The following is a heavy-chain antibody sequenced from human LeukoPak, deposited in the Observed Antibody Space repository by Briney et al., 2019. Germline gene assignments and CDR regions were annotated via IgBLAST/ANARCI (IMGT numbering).Heavy chain of an antibody. CDR2: ISSSGSTI. CDR3: ATSTGVFDY. J-gene: IGHJ4*02. Sequence: GGSLRLSCAASGLIFSSYEMNWVRQAPGKGLEWVSHISSSGSTIYYADSVKGRFTISRDNSKNSLYLQMNSLRAEDTAVYYCATSTGVFDYWGQGTLVTVSS. CDR1: GLIFSSYE. D-gene: IGHD2-8*01. V-gene: IGHV3-48*03.